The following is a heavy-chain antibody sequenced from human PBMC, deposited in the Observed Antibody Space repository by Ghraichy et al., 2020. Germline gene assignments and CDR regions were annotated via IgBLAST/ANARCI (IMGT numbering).Heavy chain of an antibody. CDR2: IIPIFGTA. CDR3: ARAMIVVVTTYYYYGMDV. V-gene: IGHV1-69*13. J-gene: IGHJ6*02. Sequence: SVKVSCKASGGTFSSYAISWVRQAPGQGLEWMGGIIPIFGTANYAQKFQGRVTITADESTSTAYMELSSLRSEDTAVYYCARAMIVVVTTYYYYGMDVWGQGTTVTVSS. CDR1: GGTFSSYA. D-gene: IGHD3-22*01.